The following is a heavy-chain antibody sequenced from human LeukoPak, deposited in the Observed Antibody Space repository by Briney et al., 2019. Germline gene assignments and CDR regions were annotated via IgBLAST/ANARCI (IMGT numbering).Heavy chain of an antibody. V-gene: IGHV3-23*01. Sequence: GGSLRLSCAASGFTFSSYAMSWVRQAPGKGLEWVSAISGSGGSTYYADSVKGRFTISRDNSKNTLYLQMNSLRAEDTAVYYCAKDLEYDILTGYYRAFDYWGQGTLVTVSS. J-gene: IGHJ4*02. CDR2: ISGSGGST. CDR3: AKDLEYDILTGYYRAFDY. D-gene: IGHD3-9*01. CDR1: GFTFSSYA.